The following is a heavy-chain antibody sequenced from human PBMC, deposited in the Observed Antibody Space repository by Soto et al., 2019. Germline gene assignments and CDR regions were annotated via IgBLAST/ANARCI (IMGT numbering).Heavy chain of an antibody. V-gene: IGHV4-61*01. CDR3: ARTFESSGYYLFQH. J-gene: IGHJ1*01. CDR1: GGSVSKGYYY. D-gene: IGHD3-22*01. CDR2: IYSSGSS. Sequence: PSETLSLTCTVSGGSVSKGYYYWSWIRQSPGKGLEWIGYIYSSGSSNYNPSLKSRVTISLDTSKNQFSLKLTSVTAADTAVYYCARTFESSGYYLFQHWGQGTLVTVYS.